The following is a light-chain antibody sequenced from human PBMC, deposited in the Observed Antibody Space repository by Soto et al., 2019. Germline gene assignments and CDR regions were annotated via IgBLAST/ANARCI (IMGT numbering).Light chain of an antibody. CDR2: SAS. V-gene: IGKV3-15*01. Sequence: EIVMTQSPATLSVSPGERATLSCRASQSVSSNLAWYHQKPGQAPRLLIYSASTRAAGSPARFSGSGSGTEFTLTISSLQSEDFAVYYCQQYNNWPLTFGGGTKVEIK. J-gene: IGKJ4*01. CDR1: QSVSSN. CDR3: QQYNNWPLT.